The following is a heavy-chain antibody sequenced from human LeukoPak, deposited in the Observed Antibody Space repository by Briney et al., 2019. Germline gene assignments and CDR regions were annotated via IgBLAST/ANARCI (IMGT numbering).Heavy chain of an antibody. V-gene: IGHV3-48*01. Sequence: GGSLRLSCAASGFAFSTHSMNWVRQGPRKGLEWVSYISSTSSPIYYADSVKGRFTISRDNAKNSLYLQMNSLRAEDTAVYYCVRDTGYCSGGRCQPFDPWGQGTLVTVSS. CDR1: GFAFSTHS. CDR2: ISSTSSPI. D-gene: IGHD2-15*01. CDR3: VRDTGYCSGGRCQPFDP. J-gene: IGHJ5*02.